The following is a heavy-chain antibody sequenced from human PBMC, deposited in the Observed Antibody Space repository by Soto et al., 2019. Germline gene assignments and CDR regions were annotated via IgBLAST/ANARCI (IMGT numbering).Heavy chain of an antibody. D-gene: IGHD1-7*01. V-gene: IGHV3-23*01. CDR2: ISGSGGIT. CDR3: AKSLSASPNYPIDS. CDR1: GFPFSSYA. Sequence: PGGSLRLSCAASGFPFSSYAMSWVRQAPGKGLEWVSGISGSGGITYYADSVKGRFTISRDNSKNTLYLQMNSLRADDTAVYFCAKSLSASPNYPIDSWGQGTLVSVSS. J-gene: IGHJ4*02.